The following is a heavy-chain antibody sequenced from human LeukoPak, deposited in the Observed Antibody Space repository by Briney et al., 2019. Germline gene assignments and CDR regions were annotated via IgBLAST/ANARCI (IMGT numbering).Heavy chain of an antibody. CDR2: ISSSGSTI. D-gene: IGHD3-22*01. Sequence: GGSLRLSCAACGFTFSDYYMSWIRQAPGKGLEWVSYISSSGSTIYYADSVKGRFTISRDNAKNSLYLQMNSLRAEDTAVYYCARAWVIYDSSGYYYEQFDYWGQGTLVTVSS. CDR1: GFTFSDYY. J-gene: IGHJ4*02. CDR3: ARAWVIYDSSGYYYEQFDY. V-gene: IGHV3-11*01.